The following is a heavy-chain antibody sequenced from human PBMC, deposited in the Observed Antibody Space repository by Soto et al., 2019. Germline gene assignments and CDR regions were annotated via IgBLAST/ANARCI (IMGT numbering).Heavy chain of an antibody. D-gene: IGHD2-15*01. Sequence: PSETLSLTCTVSGGSINNAGYYWTWIRQHPRKGLEWIGYIYYSGSTNYNPSLKSRVTISVDTSKNQFSLKLSSVTAADTAVYYCARGRGYCSGGSCPGGRDYWGQGTLVTVSS. CDR2: IYYSGST. V-gene: IGHV4-61*08. CDR3: ARGRGYCSGGSCPGGRDY. CDR1: GGSINNAGYY. J-gene: IGHJ4*02.